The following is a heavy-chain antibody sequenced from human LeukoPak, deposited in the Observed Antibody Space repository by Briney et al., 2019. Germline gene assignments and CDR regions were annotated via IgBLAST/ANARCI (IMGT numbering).Heavy chain of an antibody. CDR3: ARLPGSGYFDY. CDR1: GGSISSGTYY. J-gene: IGHJ4*02. D-gene: IGHD3-22*01. CDR2: IYYTGSM. Sequence: SETLSLTCTVSGGSISSGTYYWGWIRQPPGKGLEWVATIYYTGSMYYNPSLKRRVTVSVDTSKNQFSLKLSSVPAADTAVYYCARLPGSGYFDYWGQGILVTVSS. V-gene: IGHV4-39*01.